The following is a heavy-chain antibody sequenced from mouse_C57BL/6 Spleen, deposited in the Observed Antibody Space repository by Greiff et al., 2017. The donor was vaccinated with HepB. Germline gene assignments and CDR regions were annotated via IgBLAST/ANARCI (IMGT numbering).Heavy chain of an antibody. CDR3: ARGAYDYDYAMDY. CDR1: GYTFTSYW. Sequence: VQLQQPGAELVKPGASVKLSCKASGYTFTSYWMHWVKQRPGQGLEWIGMIHPNSGSTNYNEKFKSKATLTVDKSSSTAYMQLSSLTSEDSAVYYCARGAYDYDYAMDYWGKGTSVTVSS. D-gene: IGHD2-4*01. J-gene: IGHJ4*01. V-gene: IGHV1-64*01. CDR2: IHPNSGST.